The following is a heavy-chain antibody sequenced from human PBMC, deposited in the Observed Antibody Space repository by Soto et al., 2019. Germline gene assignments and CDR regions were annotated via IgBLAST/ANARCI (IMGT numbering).Heavy chain of an antibody. CDR3: AKERGRIVGATTVDAFDI. Sequence: EVQLLESGGGLVQPGGSLRLSCAASGFTFSSYALSWVRQAPGKGLEWVSAISGSGGSTYYADSVKGRFTISRDNSKNTLYLQMNSLRAEDTAVYYCAKERGRIVGATTVDAFDIWGQGTMVTVSS. D-gene: IGHD1-26*01. V-gene: IGHV3-23*01. J-gene: IGHJ3*02. CDR1: GFTFSSYA. CDR2: ISGSGGST.